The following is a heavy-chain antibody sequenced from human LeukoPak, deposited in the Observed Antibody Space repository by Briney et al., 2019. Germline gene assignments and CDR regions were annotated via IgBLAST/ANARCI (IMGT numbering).Heavy chain of an antibody. D-gene: IGHD3-10*01. Sequence: GGSLRLSCAASGFSFSNYAIHWVRRAPGQGLKWLTLMSHDGGNIQYLDSVKGRFTISRDNSKNTVYLQMNSLRDEDTAMYYCARGDGPGSYLIDYWGQGTLVTVSS. CDR2: MSHDGGNI. J-gene: IGHJ4*02. V-gene: IGHV3-30*04. CDR3: ARGDGPGSYLIDY. CDR1: GFSFSNYA.